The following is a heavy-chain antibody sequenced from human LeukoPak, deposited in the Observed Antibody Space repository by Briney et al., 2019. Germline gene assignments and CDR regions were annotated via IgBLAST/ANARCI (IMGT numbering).Heavy chain of an antibody. CDR3: ATSLYRYYFDY. D-gene: IGHD2-8*01. CDR2: MPYDESNK. Sequence: GGSLRLSCAASGFTFTDYPLSWLRQAPGKGLEWVAFMPYDESNKYYADSVKGRFTISRDNSKNTLYLQMNSLRAEDTAVYYCATSLYRYYFDYWGQGTLVTVSS. V-gene: IGHV3-30*02. CDR1: GFTFTDYP. J-gene: IGHJ4*02.